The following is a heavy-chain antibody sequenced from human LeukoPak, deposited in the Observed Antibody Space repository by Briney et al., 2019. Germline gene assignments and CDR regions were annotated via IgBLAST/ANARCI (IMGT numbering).Heavy chain of an antibody. Sequence: GGSLRLSCVASGFTFSTYWMHWVRQAPGKGLEWVSRLDRDGTTTSYADSVYGRFTISRDNAKNTLYLQMRSLRAEDTAVYYCVRDTENIGYDAFEFWGHGTLVTVSS. CDR1: GFTFSTYW. J-gene: IGHJ5*01. D-gene: IGHD2/OR15-2a*01. V-gene: IGHV3-74*01. CDR2: LDRDGTTT. CDR3: VRDTENIGYDAFEF.